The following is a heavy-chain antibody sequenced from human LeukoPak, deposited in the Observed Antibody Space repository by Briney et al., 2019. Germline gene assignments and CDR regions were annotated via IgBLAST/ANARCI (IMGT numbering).Heavy chain of an antibody. CDR2: IYYRGST. D-gene: IGHD2-15*01. V-gene: IGHV4-59*01. CDR3: ARGGYCSGGSCYSLDYFDY. Sequence: SETLSLTCTVSGGSISSYYWSWIRQPPGKGLEWIGYIYYRGSTNYNPSLKSRVTISVDTSKNQFSLKLSSVTAADTAVYYCARGGYCSGGSCYSLDYFDYWGQGTLVTVSS. J-gene: IGHJ4*02. CDR1: GGSISSYY.